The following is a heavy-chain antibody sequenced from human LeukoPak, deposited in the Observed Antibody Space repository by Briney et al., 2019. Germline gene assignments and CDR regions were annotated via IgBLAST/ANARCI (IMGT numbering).Heavy chain of an antibody. CDR1: GFTVSSNY. V-gene: IGHV3-53*01. J-gene: IGHJ4*02. CDR3: AKGEGGSCSSSSCSTYFDY. D-gene: IGHD2-15*01. Sequence: GGSLRLSCAASGFTVSSNYMSWVRQAPGKGLEWVSVIYSGGSTYNADSVKGRFIISRDNSKNTLYLQMNSLRAEDTAVYYCAKGEGGSCSSSSCSTYFDYWGQGTLVTVSP. CDR2: IYSGGST.